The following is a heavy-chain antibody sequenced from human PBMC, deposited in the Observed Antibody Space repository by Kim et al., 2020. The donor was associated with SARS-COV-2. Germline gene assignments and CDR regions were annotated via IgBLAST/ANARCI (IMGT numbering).Heavy chain of an antibody. J-gene: IGHJ5*01. V-gene: IGHV3-11*04. D-gene: IGHD6-13*01. CDR3: AGDHGSSSSPFDC. Sequence: AGSVKGRCTISSDNGKNSLYLRMSSMRAEDTAVYYCAGDHGSSSSPFDCWGQGALVTVSS.